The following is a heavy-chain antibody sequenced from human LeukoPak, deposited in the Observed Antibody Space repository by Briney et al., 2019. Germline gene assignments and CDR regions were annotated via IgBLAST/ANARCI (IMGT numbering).Heavy chain of an antibody. CDR2: ISWNSGSI. CDR1: GFTFDDYA. V-gene: IGHV3-9*03. D-gene: IGHD6-13*01. Sequence: GRSLRLSCAASGFTFDDYAMHWVRQAPGKGLEWVSGISWNSGSIGYADSVKGRFTISRDNAKNSLYLQMNSLRAEDMALYYCATLPSIAAAGTDYWGQGTLVTVSS. CDR3: ATLPSIAAAGTDY. J-gene: IGHJ4*02.